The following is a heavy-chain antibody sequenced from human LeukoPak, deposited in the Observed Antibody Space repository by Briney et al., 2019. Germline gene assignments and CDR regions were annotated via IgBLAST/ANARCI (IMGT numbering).Heavy chain of an antibody. CDR1: GFTVSSNY. CDR3: ARDKQDYDSSGYYDY. D-gene: IGHD3-22*01. V-gene: IGHV3-66*01. Sequence: GGSLRLSCAASGFTVSSNYMSWVRQAPGKGLEWGSVIYSGGSTYYADSVKGRFTISRDNSKNTLYLQMNRLRAEDTAVYYCARDKQDYDSSGYYDYWGQGTLVTVSS. CDR2: IYSGGST. J-gene: IGHJ4*02.